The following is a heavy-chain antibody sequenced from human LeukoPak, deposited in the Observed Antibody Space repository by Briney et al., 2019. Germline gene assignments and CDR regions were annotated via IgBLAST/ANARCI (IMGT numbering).Heavy chain of an antibody. CDR1: GGSISSSNW. J-gene: IGHJ5*02. Sequence: SGTLSLTCAVSGGSISSSNWWSWVRQPPGKGLEWIGEIYHSGSTNYNPSLKSRVTISVDKSKNQFSLKLSSVTAADTAVYYCAAFKGLGYCSGGSCYTSPWGQGTLVTVSS. V-gene: IGHV4-4*02. D-gene: IGHD2-15*01. CDR3: AAFKGLGYCSGGSCYTSP. CDR2: IYHSGST.